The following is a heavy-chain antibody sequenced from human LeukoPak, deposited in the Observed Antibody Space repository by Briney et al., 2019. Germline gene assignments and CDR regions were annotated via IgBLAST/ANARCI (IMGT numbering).Heavy chain of an antibody. CDR3: ARLFGSGWAVA. CDR2: IYTSGST. CDR1: GGSISSYY. Sequence: SETLSLTCTVSGGSISSYYWSWIRQPAGKGLEWIGRIYTSGSTNNNPTLKSRVTISVDTSKNQFSLKLSSVTAADTAVYYCARLFGSGWAVAWGQGTLVTVSS. V-gene: IGHV4-4*07. J-gene: IGHJ5*02. D-gene: IGHD3-10*02.